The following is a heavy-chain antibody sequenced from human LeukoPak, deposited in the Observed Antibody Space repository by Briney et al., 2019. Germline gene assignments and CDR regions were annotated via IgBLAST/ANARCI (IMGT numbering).Heavy chain of an antibody. CDR1: GFTFSRYE. D-gene: IGHD3-9*01. CDR2: ISSSGNTI. CDR3: AKDGGEYYDILTGYYPRLYYMDV. J-gene: IGHJ6*03. Sequence: GGSLRLSCAASGFTFSRYEMNWVRQAPGKGLEWVSYISSSGNTIYYADSVKGRFTISRDNSKNTLYLQMNSLRAEDTAVYYCAKDGGEYYDILTGYYPRLYYMDVWGKGTTVTISS. V-gene: IGHV3-48*03.